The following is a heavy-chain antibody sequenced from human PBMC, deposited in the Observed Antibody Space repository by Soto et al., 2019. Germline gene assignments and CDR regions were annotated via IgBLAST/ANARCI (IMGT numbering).Heavy chain of an antibody. D-gene: IGHD1-26*01. J-gene: IGHJ4*02. Sequence: EVQLVESGGGLVQPGGSLRLSCAASGFTLSSFWMSWVRQAPGKGLEWVVSIKEDGSEKTYVDSVKGRFSISRDTAKNALYLQMNSLRAEDAAVYYCASYRTMGCWGQGTPVTVSS. CDR1: GFTLSSFW. CDR3: ASYRTMGC. CDR2: IKEDGSEK. V-gene: IGHV3-7*03.